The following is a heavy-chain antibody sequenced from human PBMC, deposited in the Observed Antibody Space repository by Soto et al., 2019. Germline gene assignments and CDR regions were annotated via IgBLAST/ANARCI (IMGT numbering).Heavy chain of an antibody. CDR3: AKDPDFQLLYYFDY. V-gene: IGHV3-23*01. J-gene: IGHJ4*02. CDR2: ISGSGGST. CDR1: GFTFSSYA. D-gene: IGHD2-2*01. Sequence: PGGSLRLSCAASGFTFSSYAMSWVRQAPGKGLEWVSAISGSGGSTYYADTVKGRFTISRDNSKNTLYLQMNSLRAEDTAVYYCAKDPDFQLLYYFDYWGQGTLVTVSS.